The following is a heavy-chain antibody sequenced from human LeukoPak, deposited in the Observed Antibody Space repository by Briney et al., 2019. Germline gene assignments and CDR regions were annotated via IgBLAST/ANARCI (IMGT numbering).Heavy chain of an antibody. CDR2: ISNSGGSA. V-gene: IGHV3-23*01. CDR1: GFSFSTNV. Sequence: GGSLRLSCAASGFSFSTNVMSRVRQAPGRGLEWASGISNSGGSAYYADSVKGRFTISRDNSKNTLYLQMNSLRAEDTAVYYCARVPVPGGGYYYWGQGTLVTVSS. D-gene: IGHD2-21*01. CDR3: ARVPVPGGGYYY. J-gene: IGHJ4*02.